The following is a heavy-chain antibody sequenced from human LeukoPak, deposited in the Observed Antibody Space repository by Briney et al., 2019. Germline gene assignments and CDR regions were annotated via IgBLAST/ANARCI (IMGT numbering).Heavy chain of an antibody. D-gene: IGHD2-2*01. CDR2: INQGGSEK. J-gene: IGHJ4*02. CDR3: ARLVVPPGNRGWYYEH. CDR1: EFIFSNYW. Sequence: GGSLRLSCAASEFIFSNYWMSWVCQGPGEGPEWVANINQGGSEKYYVDSVKGRFTISRDNAKNSLDLQMNSLRVEDTAIYYCARLVVPPGNRGWYYEHWGQGTLVTVSS. V-gene: IGHV3-7*03.